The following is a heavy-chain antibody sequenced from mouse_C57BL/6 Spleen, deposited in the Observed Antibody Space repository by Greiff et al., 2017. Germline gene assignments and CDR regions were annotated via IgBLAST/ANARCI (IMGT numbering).Heavy chain of an antibody. D-gene: IGHD5-1*01. V-gene: IGHV1-15*01. Sequence: QVQLQQSGAELVRPGASVTLSCKASGYTFTDYEMHWVKQTPVHGLEWIGAIDPENGGTAYNQKFKGKAILTADKSSSTAYMELRSLTSEDSAVYYCTRGVRPWYFDVWGTGTTVTVSS. CDR3: TRGVRPWYFDV. CDR2: IDPENGGT. J-gene: IGHJ1*03. CDR1: GYTFTDYE.